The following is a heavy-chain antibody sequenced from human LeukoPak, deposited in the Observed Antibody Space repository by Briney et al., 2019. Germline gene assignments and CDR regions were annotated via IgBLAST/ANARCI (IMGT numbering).Heavy chain of an antibody. CDR1: GYSISSGYY. Sequence: SETLSLTCTVSGYSISSGYYWGWIRPPPGKGLEWIGSIYHSGSTYYNPSLKSRVTISVDTSKTQFSLKLSSVTAADTAVYYCARGYYAPHDYWGQGTLVTVSS. V-gene: IGHV4-38-2*02. J-gene: IGHJ4*02. CDR3: ARGYYAPHDY. D-gene: IGHD3-10*01. CDR2: IYHSGST.